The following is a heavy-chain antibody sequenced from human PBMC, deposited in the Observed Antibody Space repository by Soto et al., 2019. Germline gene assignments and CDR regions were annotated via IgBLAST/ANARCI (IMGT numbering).Heavy chain of an antibody. V-gene: IGHV3-30*03. Sequence: GGSLRLSCAASGFTFSSYGMHWVRQAPGKGLEWVAVISYDGSNKYYADSVKGRFTISRDNSKNTLYLQMNSLRAEDTDGYYSALAGATYYYYGMDVWGQGTTVTVSS. J-gene: IGHJ6*02. CDR3: ALAGATYYYYGMDV. CDR1: GFTFSSYG. D-gene: IGHD1-26*01. CDR2: ISYDGSNK.